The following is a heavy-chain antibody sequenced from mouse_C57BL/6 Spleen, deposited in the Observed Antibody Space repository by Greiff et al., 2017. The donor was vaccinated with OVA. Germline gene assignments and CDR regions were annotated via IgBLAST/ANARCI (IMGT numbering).Heavy chain of an antibody. Sequence: QVQLQQPGAELVKPGASVKLSCKASGYTFTSYWMHWVKQRPGQGLEWIGMIHPNSGSTNYNEKFKSKATLTVDKSSSTAYMQLSSLTSEDSAVYYCARGAGYDGYPRYFDVWGTGTTVTVSS. CDR1: GYTFTSYW. V-gene: IGHV1-64*01. J-gene: IGHJ1*03. D-gene: IGHD2-3*01. CDR3: ARGAGYDGYPRYFDV. CDR2: IHPNSGST.